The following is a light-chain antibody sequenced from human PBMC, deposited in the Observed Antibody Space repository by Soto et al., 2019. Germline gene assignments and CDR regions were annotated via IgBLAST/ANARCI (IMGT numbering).Light chain of an antibody. J-gene: IGKJ3*01. CDR2: GAS. V-gene: IGKV3-15*01. CDR1: QSVSSN. CDR3: KQYNNWSXLFT. Sequence: ERVMTQSPATLSVSPGEIATLSWRAIQSVSSNLACYQQKPGQAPRLLIYGASTRATGIPARFSGSGSWTELTFPIRRLQSEDFAVYYCKQYNNWSXLFTCGTWTKVXI.